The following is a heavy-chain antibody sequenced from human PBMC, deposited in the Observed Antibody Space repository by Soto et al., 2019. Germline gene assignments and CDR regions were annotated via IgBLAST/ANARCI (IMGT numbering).Heavy chain of an antibody. D-gene: IGHD3-22*01. Sequence: PGGSLRLSCVASGFTFSSYWMHWVRQVPGKGLAWVSAISTDGRDTRYADSVKGRFTISRDNAKNTVYLQMNSLRVEDTAVYYCARGVYYYDSSGYPAYGMDVWGQGTTVTVSS. CDR1: GFTFSSYW. CDR3: ARGVYYYDSSGYPAYGMDV. V-gene: IGHV3-74*01. J-gene: IGHJ6*02. CDR2: ISTDGRDT.